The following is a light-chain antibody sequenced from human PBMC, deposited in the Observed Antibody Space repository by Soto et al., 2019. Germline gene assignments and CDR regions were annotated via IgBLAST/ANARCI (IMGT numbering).Light chain of an antibody. V-gene: IGKV1-33*01. CDR1: QDINNC. Sequence: DVPMTQSPSTLSASVGDRVSITCQAGQDINNCLAWYQQKPGKAPKLLIYAASNLDRGVPSRFSGSGSGTDFTLTISSLQSEDVATYYCQEAGSIPITFGQGTRLEIK. J-gene: IGKJ5*01. CDR3: QEAGSIPIT. CDR2: AAS.